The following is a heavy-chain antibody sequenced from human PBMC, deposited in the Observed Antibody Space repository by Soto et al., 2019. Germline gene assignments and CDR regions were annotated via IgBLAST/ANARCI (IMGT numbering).Heavy chain of an antibody. Sequence: QVQLVESGGGVVQPGRSLRLSCAASGFTFSSYGMHWVRQAPGKGLEWVAVISYDGSNKYYADSVKGRFTISRDNSKNTLYLQMNSLRAEDTAVYYCARGDYGDKLDYWGQGTLVTVSS. J-gene: IGHJ4*02. CDR2: ISYDGSNK. D-gene: IGHD4-17*01. V-gene: IGHV3-30*03. CDR1: GFTFSSYG. CDR3: ARGDYGDKLDY.